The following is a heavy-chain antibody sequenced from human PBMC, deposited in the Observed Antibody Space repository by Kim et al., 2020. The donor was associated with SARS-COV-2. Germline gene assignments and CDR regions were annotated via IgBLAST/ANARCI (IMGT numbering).Heavy chain of an antibody. Sequence: GGSLRLSCAASGFTFRSYAMTWVRQAPGKGLEWVSLIYSSGDGTYYADSVKGRFTISRDNSKNILYLQMNSLRAEDTAVYYCAKERLHSGPQLVPFDYWGQGTLVTVSS. V-gene: IGHV3-23*03. CDR2: IYSSGDGT. CDR1: GFTFRSYA. D-gene: IGHD1-1*01. J-gene: IGHJ4*02. CDR3: AKERLHSGPQLVPFDY.